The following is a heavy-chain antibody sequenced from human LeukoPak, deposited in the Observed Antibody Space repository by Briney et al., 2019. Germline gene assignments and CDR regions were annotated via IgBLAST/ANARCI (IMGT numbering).Heavy chain of an antibody. CDR3: ARAPDVAGFDY. Sequence: SSETLSLTCTVSGGSISSYYWSWIRQPPGKGLEWIGYIYYSGSTNYNPSLKSRVTISVDTSKNQFSLKLSSVTAADTAVYYCARAPDVAGFDYWGQGTLVTVSS. V-gene: IGHV4-59*01. J-gene: IGHJ4*02. CDR2: IYYSGST. D-gene: IGHD6-19*01. CDR1: GGSISSYY.